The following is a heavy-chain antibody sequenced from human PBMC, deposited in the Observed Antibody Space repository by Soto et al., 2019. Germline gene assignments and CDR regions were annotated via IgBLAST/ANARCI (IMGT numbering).Heavy chain of an antibody. J-gene: IGHJ4*02. CDR1: GHTFTSYS. D-gene: IGHD6-13*01. Sequence: RASVKVSGKASGHTFTSYSISWVLQAPGQGLEWMGWISAYNGNTNYAQKLQGRVTMTTDTSTSTAYMELRSLRSDDTAVYYCARSIAAAGPDYWGQGTLVTVSS. CDR3: ARSIAAAGPDY. CDR2: ISAYNGNT. V-gene: IGHV1-18*01.